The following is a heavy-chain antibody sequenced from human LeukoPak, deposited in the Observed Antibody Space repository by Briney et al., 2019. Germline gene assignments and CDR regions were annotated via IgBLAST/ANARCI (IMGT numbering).Heavy chain of an antibody. Sequence: ASVKVSCKASGYTFTGYYMHWVRQAPGQGLEWMGWINPDSGGTNYAQKFQGRVTMTRDTSISTAYMELSRLRSDDTAVYYCARSGGYSYGPFDYWGQGTLVTVSS. D-gene: IGHD5-18*01. CDR3: ARSGGYSYGPFDY. CDR1: GYTFTGYY. J-gene: IGHJ4*02. V-gene: IGHV1-2*02. CDR2: INPDSGGT.